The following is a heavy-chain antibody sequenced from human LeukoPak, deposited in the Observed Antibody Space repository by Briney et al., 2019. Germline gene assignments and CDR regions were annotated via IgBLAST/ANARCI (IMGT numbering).Heavy chain of an antibody. Sequence: SETLSLTCTVSGYSISSGYYWGWIRQPPGKGLEWIGSIYHSGSTYYNPSLKSRVTISVDTSKNQFSLKLSSVTAADTAVYYCASYGGDYVGFDYWGQGTLVTVSS. CDR3: ASYGGDYVGFDY. CDR2: IYHSGST. J-gene: IGHJ4*02. D-gene: IGHD4-17*01. V-gene: IGHV4-38-2*02. CDR1: GYSISSGYY.